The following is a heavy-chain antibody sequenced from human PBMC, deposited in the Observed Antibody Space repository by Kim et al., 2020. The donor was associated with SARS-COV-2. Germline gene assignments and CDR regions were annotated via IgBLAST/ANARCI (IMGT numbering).Heavy chain of an antibody. D-gene: IGHD2-2*02. V-gene: IGHV3-21*01. Sequence: YIYYTDPVKGRITSSRDNAKQSVYLQLTSLRAEDTAVYYCARSYTALAGLWSQGTLVTVSS. J-gene: IGHJ4*02. CDR3: ARSYTALAGL. CDR2: YI.